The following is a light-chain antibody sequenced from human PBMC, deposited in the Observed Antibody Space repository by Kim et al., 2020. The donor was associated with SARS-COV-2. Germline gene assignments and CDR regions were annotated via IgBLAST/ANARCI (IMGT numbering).Light chain of an antibody. Sequence: VSPGRTASITCSGDKLGDRYACWYQQKPGQSPVLVIYQDSKRPSGIPERFSGSNSGNTATLTISGTQAMDEADYYCQAWDSSTVVFGGGTQLTVL. CDR2: QDS. J-gene: IGLJ2*01. V-gene: IGLV3-1*01. CDR3: QAWDSSTVV. CDR1: KLGDRY.